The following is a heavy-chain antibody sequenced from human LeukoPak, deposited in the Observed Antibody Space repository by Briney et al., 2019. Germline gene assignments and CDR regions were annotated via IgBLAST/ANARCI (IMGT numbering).Heavy chain of an antibody. CDR1: GFTFSSYA. J-gene: IGHJ4*02. CDR3: AKEAGYCSSTSCSYYFDY. D-gene: IGHD2-2*01. V-gene: IGHV3-23*01. CDR2: ISGSGGST. Sequence: GGSLGLSCVASGFTFSSYAMSWVRQAPGKGLEWVSAISGSGGSTYYADSVKGRFTISRDNSKNTLYLQMNSLRAEDTAVYYCAKEAGYCSSTSCSYYFDYWGQGTLVTVSS.